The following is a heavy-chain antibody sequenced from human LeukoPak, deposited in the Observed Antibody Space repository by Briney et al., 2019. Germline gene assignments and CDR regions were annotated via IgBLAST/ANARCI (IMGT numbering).Heavy chain of an antibody. D-gene: IGHD1-26*01. J-gene: IGHJ5*02. CDR1: GGSISSYY. Sequence: SETLSPTCTVSGGSISSYYWSWIRQPAGKGLEWIGRIYTSGSTNYNPSLKSRVTMSVDTSKNQFSLKLSSVTAADTAVYYCAREKAGSYQGRYNWFDPWGQGTLVTVSS. CDR2: IYTSGST. CDR3: AREKAGSYQGRYNWFDP. V-gene: IGHV4-4*07.